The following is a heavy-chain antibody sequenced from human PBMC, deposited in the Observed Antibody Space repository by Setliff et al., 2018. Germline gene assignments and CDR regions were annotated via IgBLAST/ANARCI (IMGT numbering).Heavy chain of an antibody. V-gene: IGHV3-7*01. CDR1: GFAISSCW. Sequence: GGSLRLSCVASGFAISSCWMSWVRQAPGKGLEWVANVNPDGSGKYYVDSVKGRFTISRDNAKNSLYLQMNSLRAEDTAVYYCARTTGYRLEGDFDYWGQGTLVTVSS. J-gene: IGHJ4*02. CDR2: VNPDGSGK. D-gene: IGHD3-16*01. CDR3: ARTTGYRLEGDFDY.